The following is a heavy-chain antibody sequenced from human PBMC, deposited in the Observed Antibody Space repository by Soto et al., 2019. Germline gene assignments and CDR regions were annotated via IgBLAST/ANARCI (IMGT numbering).Heavy chain of an antibody. D-gene: IGHD3-16*01. CDR2: IFYSGIS. V-gene: IGHV4-31*03. J-gene: IGHJ4*02. Sequence: QLQLQEPGPGLVQPSQTLSLTCTVSGDSITSGVHYWSWIRQHPGKVLEWIGYIFYSGISYYNPSLQGGVTISVDPSKNQFSMKLSSVTAADTAVYYCAIERIMLPFGGGEGEWGIGSWGQGTLVTGSS. CDR1: GDSITSGVHY. CDR3: AIERIMLPFGGGEGEWGIGS.